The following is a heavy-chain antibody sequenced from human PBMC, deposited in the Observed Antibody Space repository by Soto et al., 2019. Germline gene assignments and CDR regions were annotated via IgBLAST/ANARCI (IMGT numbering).Heavy chain of an antibody. V-gene: IGHV1-69*13. D-gene: IGHD3-3*01. Sequence: ASVKVSCKASGGTFSSYAISWVRQAPGQGLEWMGGIIPIFGTANYAQKFQGRVTITADESTSTAYMGLSSLRSEDTAVYYCAREIFGVVTAYYYGMDVWGQGTTVTVSS. CDR1: GGTFSSYA. CDR3: AREIFGVVTAYYYGMDV. CDR2: IIPIFGTA. J-gene: IGHJ6*02.